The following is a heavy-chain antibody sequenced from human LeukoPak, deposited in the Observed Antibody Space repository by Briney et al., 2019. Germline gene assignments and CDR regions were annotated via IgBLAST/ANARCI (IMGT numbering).Heavy chain of an antibody. V-gene: IGHV3-21*01. Sequence: TGGSLRLSCVASGFTFKSASMSWVRQAPGKGLEWVAFIGHYAGDIFYGESVKGRFNISRDDAKDSVYLQMNSLRVDDTAVYFCARDPYTGSMFDYWGHGTLVTVSS. D-gene: IGHD1-1*01. CDR1: GFTFKSAS. CDR2: IGHYAGDI. J-gene: IGHJ4*01. CDR3: ARDPYTGSMFDY.